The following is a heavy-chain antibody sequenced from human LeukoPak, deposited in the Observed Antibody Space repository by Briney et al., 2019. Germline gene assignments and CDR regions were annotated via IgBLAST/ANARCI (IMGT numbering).Heavy chain of an antibody. D-gene: IGHD6-13*01. CDR2: IYYSGST. Sequence: SETLSLTCTVSGGSISNYYWNWIRQPPGKGLEWIAYIYYSGSTNYNPSLKSRVTISVDTSKNQFSLKLSSVTAADTAVYYCARVYYSNSYDYWYFDLWGRGTLVTVSS. CDR1: GGSISNYY. CDR3: ARVYYSNSYDYWYFDL. V-gene: IGHV4-59*01. J-gene: IGHJ2*01.